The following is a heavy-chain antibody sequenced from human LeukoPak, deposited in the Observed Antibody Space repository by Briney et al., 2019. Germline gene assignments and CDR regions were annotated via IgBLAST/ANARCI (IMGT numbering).Heavy chain of an antibody. D-gene: IGHD6-13*01. V-gene: IGHV1-69*04. CDR2: IIPILGIA. Sequence: SVKVSCKASGGTFSSYAISWVRQAPGQGLEWMGRIIPILGIANYAQKFQGRVTITADKSTSTAYMELSSLRSEDTAVYYCARENSSSNYWYFDLWGRGTLVTVSS. CDR3: ARENSSSNYWYFDL. J-gene: IGHJ2*01. CDR1: GGTFSSYA.